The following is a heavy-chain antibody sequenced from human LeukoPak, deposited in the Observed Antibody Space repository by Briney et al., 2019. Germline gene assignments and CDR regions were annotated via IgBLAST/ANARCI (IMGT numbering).Heavy chain of an antibody. V-gene: IGHV4-4*08. CDR3: ARRAYYDTSGYSPASGYFDL. Sequence: SETLSLTGTVSGGSIFGHYFIWNRQAPGKGLEWIGYIYSNGITSYNPSLRSRGTMSIATSRSQFSLRLTSVTAADTAIYYCARRAYYDTSGYSPASGYFDLWGRGTLVTVSS. D-gene: IGHD3-22*01. CDR1: GGSIFGHY. J-gene: IGHJ2*01. CDR2: IYSNGIT.